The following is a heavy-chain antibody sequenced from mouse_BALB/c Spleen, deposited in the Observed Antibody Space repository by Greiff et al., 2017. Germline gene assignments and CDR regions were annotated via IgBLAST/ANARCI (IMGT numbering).Heavy chain of an antibody. CDR1: GFTFSSFG. CDR3: AREGYGKGTWFAY. J-gene: IGHJ3*01. Sequence: EVKLVESGGGLVQPGGSRKLSCAASGFTFSSFGMHWVRQAPEKGLEWVAYISSGSSTIYYADTVKGRFTISRDNPKNTLFLQMTSLRSEDTAMYDCAREGYGKGTWFAYWGQGTLVTVSA. D-gene: IGHD2-1*01. CDR2: ISSGSSTI. V-gene: IGHV5-17*02.